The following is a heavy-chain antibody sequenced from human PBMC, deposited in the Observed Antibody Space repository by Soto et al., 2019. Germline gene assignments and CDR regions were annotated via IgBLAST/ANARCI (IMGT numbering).Heavy chain of an antibody. D-gene: IGHD4-17*01. J-gene: IGHJ6*02. CDR3: ARNRNTVIYYYGMDV. V-gene: IGHV3-53*01. Sequence: GGSLRLSCAASGFTVSSNYMSWVRQAPGKGLEWVSVIYSGGSTYYADSVKGRFTISRDNSKNTLYLQMNSLRAEDTAVYYCARNRNTVIYYYGMDVWGQGTTVTVSS. CDR2: IYSGGST. CDR1: GFTVSSNY.